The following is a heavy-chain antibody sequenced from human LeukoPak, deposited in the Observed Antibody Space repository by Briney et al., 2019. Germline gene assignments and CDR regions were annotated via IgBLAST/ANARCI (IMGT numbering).Heavy chain of an antibody. Sequence: GGSLRLSCAASGLTFHNTWMHWIRQAPGKGLVWVSRIISDGITTTYADSVKGRFTISRDNAKNTLYLQMNSLRAEDTAVYYCAADGEYASLVWGQGTMVTVSS. CDR2: IISDGITT. V-gene: IGHV3-74*01. CDR3: AADGEYASLV. J-gene: IGHJ3*01. D-gene: IGHD2/OR15-2a*01. CDR1: GLTFHNTW.